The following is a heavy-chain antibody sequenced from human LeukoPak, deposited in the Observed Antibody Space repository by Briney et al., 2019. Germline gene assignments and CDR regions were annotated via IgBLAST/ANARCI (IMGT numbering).Heavy chain of an antibody. V-gene: IGHV3-30*02. CDR1: GFTFSSYG. CDR2: IRYDGSNK. Sequence: GGSLRLSCAASGFTFSSYGMHWVRQAPGKGLEWVAFIRYDGSNKYYADSVKGRFTISRDNSKNTLYLQMNSLRAEDTAVYYCAKFPSIKYYDILTATLRGDFDYWGQGTLVTVSS. D-gene: IGHD3-9*01. CDR3: AKFPSIKYYDILTATLRGDFDY. J-gene: IGHJ4*02.